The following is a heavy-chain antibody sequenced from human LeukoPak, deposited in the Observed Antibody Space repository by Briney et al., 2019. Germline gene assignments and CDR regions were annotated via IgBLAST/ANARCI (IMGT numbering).Heavy chain of an antibody. V-gene: IGHV1-18*01. D-gene: IGHD3-22*01. CDR2: ISAYNGNT. CDR1: GYTFTSYG. Sequence: ASVKVSCKASGYTFTSYGISWVRQAPGQGLEWMGWISAYNGNTNYAQKLQGRVTMTTDTSTSTAYMELRSLRSDDTAAYYCARDYYDSSGYYSLFDYWGQGTLVTVSS. J-gene: IGHJ4*02. CDR3: ARDYYDSSGYYSLFDY.